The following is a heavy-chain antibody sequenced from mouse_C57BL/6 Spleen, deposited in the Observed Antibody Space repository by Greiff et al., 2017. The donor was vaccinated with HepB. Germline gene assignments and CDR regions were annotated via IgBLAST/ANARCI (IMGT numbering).Heavy chain of an antibody. V-gene: IGHV1-76*01. J-gene: IGHJ4*01. CDR3: ARSFYDYGAMDY. CDR2: IYPGSGNT. D-gene: IGHD2-4*01. Sequence: VKLMESGAELVRPGASVKLSCKASGYTFTDYYINWVKQRPGQGLEWIARIYPGSGNTYYNEKFKGKATLTAEKSSSTAYMQLSSLTSEDSAVDFCARSFYDYGAMDYWGQGTSVTVSS. CDR1: GYTFTDYY.